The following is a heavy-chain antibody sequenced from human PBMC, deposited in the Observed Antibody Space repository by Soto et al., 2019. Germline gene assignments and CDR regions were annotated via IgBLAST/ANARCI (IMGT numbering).Heavy chain of an antibody. CDR2: IWYDGSKK. V-gene: IGHV3-33*01. D-gene: IGHD3-10*01. CDR3: ARSSLVREIGYYYFYNDV. J-gene: IGHJ6*03. Sequence: QVQLVESEGGVVQPGRSLRLSCAATGFTFSSYGMHWVRQAPGKGLEWVAVIWYDGSKKYYADSVRGRFTISRDNSKSNLYLQMTSLRAEDTAVYYCARSSLVREIGYYYFYNDVWGKGTTVTVSS. CDR1: GFTFSSYG.